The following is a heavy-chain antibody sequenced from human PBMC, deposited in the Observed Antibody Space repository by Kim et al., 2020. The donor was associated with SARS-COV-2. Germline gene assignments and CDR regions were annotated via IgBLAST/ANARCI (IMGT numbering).Heavy chain of an antibody. V-gene: IGHV3-74*01. J-gene: IGHJ4*02. CDR2: SST. D-gene: IGHD1-26*01. Sequence: SSTSYADSVKGRFTISRDNAKNTLHLQMNSLRAEDTAVYYCARGVGTTPYWGQGTLVTVSS. CDR3: ARGVGTTPY.